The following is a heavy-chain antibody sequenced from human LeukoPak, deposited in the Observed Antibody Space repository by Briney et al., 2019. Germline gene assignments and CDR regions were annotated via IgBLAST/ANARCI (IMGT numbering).Heavy chain of an antibody. D-gene: IGHD3-10*01. CDR1: GYTFTNYG. Sequence: ASVKVSCKTSGYTFTNYGISWVRQAPGQGHEWMGWINPNSGGTNYAQKFQGRVTMTRDTSISTAYMELSRLRSDDTAVYYCARVRYYYGSGGSMDFDYWGQGTLVTVSS. J-gene: IGHJ4*02. V-gene: IGHV1-2*02. CDR3: ARVRYYYGSGGSMDFDY. CDR2: INPNSGGT.